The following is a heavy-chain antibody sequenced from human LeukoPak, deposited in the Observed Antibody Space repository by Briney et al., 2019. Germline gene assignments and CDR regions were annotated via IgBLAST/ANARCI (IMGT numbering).Heavy chain of an antibody. Sequence: VQVSCKVSGYTFTDYYMHWLQQAPGRGLEWMGLVYPEDCETIYEEKFQGRVTIIADTSTDTAYLEPSSLRSEDTAVYYWANLRGNLFDPWGQGTLVTVSS. CDR3: ANLRGNLFDP. J-gene: IGHJ5*02. V-gene: IGHV1-69-2*01. CDR2: VYPEDCET. D-gene: IGHD1-14*01. CDR1: GYTFTDYY.